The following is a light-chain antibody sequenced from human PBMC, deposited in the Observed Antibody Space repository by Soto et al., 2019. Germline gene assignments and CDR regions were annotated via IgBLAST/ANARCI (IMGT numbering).Light chain of an antibody. CDR2: GAS. V-gene: IGKV3-20*01. CDR3: RQYRSSPRT. J-gene: IGKJ1*01. Sequence: EIVLTQSPGTLSLSPGERATLSCRASQSVSSSYLAWYQQKPGQAPRLLIYGASSRATGIPDRFSGSGSGTDFTLTISRLEPEYFAVYYCRQYRSSPRTFCQG. CDR1: QSVSSSY.